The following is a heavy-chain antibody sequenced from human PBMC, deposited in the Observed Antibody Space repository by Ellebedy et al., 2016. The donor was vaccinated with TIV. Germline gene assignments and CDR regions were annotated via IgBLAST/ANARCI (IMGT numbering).Heavy chain of an antibody. CDR3: TRADTMVSPH. CDR2: IRSKAYGGTT. CDR1: GFTFGDYA. Sequence: GESLKISCTASGFTFGDYAMSWFRQAQGKGLEWVGFIRSKAYGGTTEYAASVKGRFTISRDDSKSIAYLQMNSLKTEDTAVYYCTRADTMVSPHWGQGTLVTVSS. V-gene: IGHV3-49*03. J-gene: IGHJ4*02. D-gene: IGHD3-10*01.